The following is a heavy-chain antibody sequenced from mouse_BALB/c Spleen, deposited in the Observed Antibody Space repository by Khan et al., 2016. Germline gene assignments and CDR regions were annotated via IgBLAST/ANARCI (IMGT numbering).Heavy chain of an antibody. Sequence: QIQLVQSGPELKKPGETVKISCKASGYTFTDYSMHWVKQAPGKGLKWMGWINTETGEPTYADDFKGRFAFSLETSASTAYLQINNLKNEDTATYFCATMITTGAMDYWGQGTSVTVSS. V-gene: IGHV9-2-1*01. D-gene: IGHD2-4*01. CDR2: INTETGEP. CDR1: GYTFTDYS. CDR3: ATMITTGAMDY. J-gene: IGHJ4*01.